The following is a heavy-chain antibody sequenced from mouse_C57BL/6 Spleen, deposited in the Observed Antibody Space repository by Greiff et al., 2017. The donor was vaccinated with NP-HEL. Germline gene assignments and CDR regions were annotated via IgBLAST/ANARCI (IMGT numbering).Heavy chain of an antibody. CDR2: IAPETGGT. D-gene: IGHD2-4*01. CDR3: TRYEDYAGCAY. J-gene: IGHJ3*01. V-gene: IGHV1-15*01. CDR1: GYTFTDYE. Sequence: QVQLPQSGAELVRPGASVTLSCKASGYTFTDYEMHWVTQTPVHGLEWIGAIAPETGGTAYNQKFKGKAILTADKSSSTAYMELRSLTSEDSAVYYCTRYEDYAGCAYWGQGTRVTVSA.